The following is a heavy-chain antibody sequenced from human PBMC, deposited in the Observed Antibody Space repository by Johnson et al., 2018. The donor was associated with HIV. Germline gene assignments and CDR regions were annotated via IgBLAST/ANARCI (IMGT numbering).Heavy chain of an antibody. CDR1: GFTFSSYG. CDR3: AKSQGVLSSTSAVGI. Sequence: QVLLVESGGGVVQPGRSLRLSCAGSGFTFSSYGMHWVRQAPGKGLEWVALISNDGSNKYYADSVKGRFTISSDNSKNTLYVQMNSLRGDDTAVYYCAKSQGVLSSTSAVGIWGQGTMFSVSS. V-gene: IGHV3-30*18. J-gene: IGHJ3*02. D-gene: IGHD3-16*02. CDR2: ISNDGSNK.